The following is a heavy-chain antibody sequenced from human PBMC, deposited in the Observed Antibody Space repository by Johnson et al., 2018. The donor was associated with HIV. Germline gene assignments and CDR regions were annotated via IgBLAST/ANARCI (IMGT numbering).Heavy chain of an antibody. D-gene: IGHD5-12*01. CDR3: ASGDDDVVPPAFDI. CDR1: GFSLSSYA. V-gene: IGHV3-30*04. CDR2: ISYDGSNK. J-gene: IGHJ3*02. Sequence: QVQLVESGGGLVQPGGSLRLSCAASGFSLSSYAMHWVRQAPGKGLEWVAVISYDGSNKYYADSVKGRFTISRDNSKNTLYVQMNSLRPEDTAVYYCASGDDDVVPPAFDIWGQGTMVTVSS.